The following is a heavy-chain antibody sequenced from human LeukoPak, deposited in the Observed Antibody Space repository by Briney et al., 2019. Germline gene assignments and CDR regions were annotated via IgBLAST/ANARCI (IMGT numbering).Heavy chain of an antibody. V-gene: IGHV1-69*13. J-gene: IGHJ4*02. D-gene: IGHD3-9*01. CDR3: ALLDYDILTLGY. CDR1: GGTFSSYA. CDR2: IIPIFGTA. Sequence: SVKVSCKASGGTFSSYAISWVRQAPGQGLEWMGGIIPIFGTANYAQKFQGRVTITADESTSTAYMELSSLSSEDTAVYYCALLDYDILTLGYWGQGTPVTVSS.